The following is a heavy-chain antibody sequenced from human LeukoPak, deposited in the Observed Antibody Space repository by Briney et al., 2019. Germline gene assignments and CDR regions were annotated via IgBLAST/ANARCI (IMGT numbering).Heavy chain of an antibody. CDR3: AKDTSHDY. CDR1: GFTFNDYA. V-gene: IGHV3-9*01. CDR2: ISWNSGRI. Sequence: PGRSLRLSCAASGFTFNDYAMHWVRQAPGQGLEWVSGISWNSGRIGYADSVEGRFTISRDNAKNSLYLQMNSLRAEDTALYYCAKDTSHDYWGQGALVTVSS. J-gene: IGHJ4*02.